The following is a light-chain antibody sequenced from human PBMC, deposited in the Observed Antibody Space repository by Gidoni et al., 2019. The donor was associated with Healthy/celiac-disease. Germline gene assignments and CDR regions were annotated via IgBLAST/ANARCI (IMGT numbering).Light chain of an antibody. J-gene: IGKJ3*01. CDR3: QQYDNLPFT. CDR1: QDLSNY. V-gene: IGKV1-33*01. CDR2: DAS. Sequence: DTQMTQSPSSLSASVGDRVTITCQASQDLSNYLNWYQQKPGKAPKLLIYDASNLETGVPSRFSGSGSGTDFTFTISSLQPEDIATYYCQQYDNLPFTFGPGTKVDIK.